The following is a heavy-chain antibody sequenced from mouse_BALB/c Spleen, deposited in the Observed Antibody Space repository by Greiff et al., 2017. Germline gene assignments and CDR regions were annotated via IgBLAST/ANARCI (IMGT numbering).Heavy chain of an antibody. J-gene: IGHJ4*01. D-gene: IGHD2-14*01. CDR1: GFSFSDYY. CDR3: AKWGNRYDGAMDY. CDR2: ISDGGSYT. Sequence: EVQLVESGGGLVKPGGSLKLSCAASGFSFSDYYMCWVRQTPEKRLEWVATISDGGSYTYYPDSVKGRFTISRDNAKNNLYLQMSSLKSEDTAMYYGAKWGNRYDGAMDYWGQGTSVTVSS. V-gene: IGHV5-4*02.